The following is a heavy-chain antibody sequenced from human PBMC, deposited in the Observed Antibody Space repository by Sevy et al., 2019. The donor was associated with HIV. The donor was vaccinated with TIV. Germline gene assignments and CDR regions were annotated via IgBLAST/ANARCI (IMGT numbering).Heavy chain of an antibody. CDR3: ARKLDYGDHDY. CDR2: ISSSGSTI. V-gene: IGHV3-11*01. CDR1: GFTFSDYY. J-gene: IGHJ4*02. D-gene: IGHD4-17*01. Sequence: GGSLRLSCAASGFTFSDYYMSWIRQAPGKGLEWVSYISSSGSTIYYAVSVKGRFTISRDNAKNSLYLQMNSLRAEDTAVYYCARKLDYGDHDYWGQGTLVTVSS.